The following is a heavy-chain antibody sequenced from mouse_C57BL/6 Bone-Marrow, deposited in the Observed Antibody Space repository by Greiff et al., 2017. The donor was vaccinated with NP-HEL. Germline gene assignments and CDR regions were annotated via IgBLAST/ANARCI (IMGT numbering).Heavy chain of an antibody. V-gene: IGHV14-3*01. CDR1: GFNIKNTY. CDR2: IDPANGNT. J-gene: IGHJ3*01. Sequence: EVQLQESVAELVRPGASVKLSCTASGFNIKNTYMYWVKQRPEQGLEWIGRIDPANGNTKYAPKFQGKATITADTSSNTAYLQLSSLTSEDTAIYYCARFDGYYAAWFAYWGQGTLVTVSA. CDR3: ARFDGYYAAWFAY. D-gene: IGHD2-3*01.